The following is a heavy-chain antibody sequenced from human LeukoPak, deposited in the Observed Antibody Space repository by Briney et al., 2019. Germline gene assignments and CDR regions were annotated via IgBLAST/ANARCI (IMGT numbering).Heavy chain of an antibody. Sequence: GGSLRLACAASGLTLSNYDMHWVGHATGKGLEWVSGIGIAGDTYSPGSVRGRFTIFRENANNSLYLQMNSLTAGDTAVYYCVAALWGRNYWGQGTLVTVSS. V-gene: IGHV3-13*04. CDR1: GLTLSNYD. CDR3: VAALWGRNY. J-gene: IGHJ4*02. D-gene: IGHD2/OR15-2a*01. CDR2: IGIAGDT.